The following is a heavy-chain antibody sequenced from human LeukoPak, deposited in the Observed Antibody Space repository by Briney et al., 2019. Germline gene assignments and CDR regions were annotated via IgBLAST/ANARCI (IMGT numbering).Heavy chain of an antibody. CDR1: GFTVSSNY. V-gene: IGHV4-34*01. CDR2: INHSGST. J-gene: IGHJ5*02. D-gene: IGHD6-19*01. Sequence: PGGSLRLSCAASGFTVSSNYMSWVRQPPGKGLEWIGEINHSGSTNYNPSLKSRVTISVDTSKNQFSLKLSSVTAADTAVYYCARGRQQWPQTWGQGTLVTVSS. CDR3: ARGRQQWPQT.